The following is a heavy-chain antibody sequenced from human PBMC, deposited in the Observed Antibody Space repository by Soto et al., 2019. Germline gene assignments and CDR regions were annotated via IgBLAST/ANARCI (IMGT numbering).Heavy chain of an antibody. J-gene: IGHJ4*02. CDR2: IIPIYDSP. D-gene: IGHD3-3*01. Sequence: QVQLVQSGAELKKPEASVKVSCKASGDTFNNYAISWVRQAPGQGLQWMGGIIPIYDSPSYAQGSHNRVTITADRSTSTAHLELNGLTSEDTAVYYCAASTFLSGVSGYFHLDFWGQGTLVTVSS. V-gene: IGHV1-69*06. CDR3: AASTFLSGVSGYFHLDF. CDR1: GDTFNNYA.